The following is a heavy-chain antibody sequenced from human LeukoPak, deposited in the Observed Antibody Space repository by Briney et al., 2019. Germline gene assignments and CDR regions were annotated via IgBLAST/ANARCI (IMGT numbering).Heavy chain of an antibody. CDR2: ISYDGSNK. CDR3: AKLVATTSFDY. Sequence: GGSLRLSCAASGFTFSSYGMHWVRQAPGKGLEWVAVISYDGSNKYYADSVKGRFTISRDNSKNTLYLRMNSLRAEDTAVYYCAKLVATTSFDYWGQGTLVTVSS. V-gene: IGHV3-30*18. D-gene: IGHD5-12*01. J-gene: IGHJ4*02. CDR1: GFTFSSYG.